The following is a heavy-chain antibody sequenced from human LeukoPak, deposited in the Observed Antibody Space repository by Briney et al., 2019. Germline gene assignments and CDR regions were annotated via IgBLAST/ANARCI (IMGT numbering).Heavy chain of an antibody. J-gene: IGHJ4*02. Sequence: GGSLRLSCAVSGFIFSDHYIDWVRQAPGKGLEWVGRTRNKAKSYTTDYAASVKGRFTISRDDSQNSVYLQMNSLKTEDTAVYYCARVYTAFDCWGQGTLVTVSS. CDR1: GFIFSDHY. CDR3: ARVYTAFDC. CDR2: TRNKAKSYTT. V-gene: IGHV3-72*01. D-gene: IGHD3-16*01.